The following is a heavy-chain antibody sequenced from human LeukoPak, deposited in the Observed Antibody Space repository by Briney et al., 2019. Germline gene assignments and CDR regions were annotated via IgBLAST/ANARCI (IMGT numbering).Heavy chain of an antibody. J-gene: IGHJ4*02. V-gene: IGHV3-30-3*01. D-gene: IGHD2-21*01. CDR2: ISYDGSNK. Sequence: GRSLRLSCAASGFTFSSYAMHWVRQAPGKGLEWVAVISYDGSNKYYADSVKGRFTISRDNSKNTLYLQMNSLRAEDTAVYYCARVRNRVQHRGPFDYWGQGTLVTVSS. CDR3: ARVRNRVQHRGPFDY. CDR1: GFTFSSYA.